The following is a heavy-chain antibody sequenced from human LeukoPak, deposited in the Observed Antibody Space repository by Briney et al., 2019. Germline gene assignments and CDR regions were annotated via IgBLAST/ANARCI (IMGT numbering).Heavy chain of an antibody. Sequence: ASVKVSCKASGYTFTSYCISWVRQAPGQGLEWMGWINAYNGNTNYAQKLQGRVTMTTDTSTRTAYMELRSLRSDDTAVYYCARVQVRTQSRLYYFDYWGQGTLVTVSS. CDR1: GYTFTSYC. CDR2: INAYNGNT. CDR3: ARVQVRTQSRLYYFDY. J-gene: IGHJ4*02. D-gene: IGHD2-2*01. V-gene: IGHV1-18*01.